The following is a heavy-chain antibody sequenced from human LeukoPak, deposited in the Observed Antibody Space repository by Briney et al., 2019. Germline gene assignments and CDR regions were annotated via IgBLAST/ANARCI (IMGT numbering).Heavy chain of an antibody. CDR2: IYTSGST. Sequence: SETLSLTCTVSGYSISSGYYWSWIRQPAGKGLEWIGRIYTSGSTNYNPSLKSRVTMSVDTSKNQFSLKLSSVTAADTAVYYCARHYLGYYYYYMDVWGKGTTVTVSS. D-gene: IGHD7-27*01. CDR1: GYSISSGYY. V-gene: IGHV4-61*02. CDR3: ARHYLGYYYYYMDV. J-gene: IGHJ6*03.